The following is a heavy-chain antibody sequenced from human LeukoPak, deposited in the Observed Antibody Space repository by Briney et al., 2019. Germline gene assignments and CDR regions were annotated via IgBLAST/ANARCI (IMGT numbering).Heavy chain of an antibody. CDR3: KVGAVSNDAFDI. Sequence: GASVKVSCKASGYTFTSYYMHWVRQAPGQGLEWMGIINPSGGSTSYAQKFQGRVTMTRDTSTSTVYMELSSLRSDDTAVYYCKVGAVSNDAFDIWGQGTMVTVSS. V-gene: IGHV1-46*01. J-gene: IGHJ3*02. D-gene: IGHD1-26*01. CDR1: GYTFTSYY. CDR2: INPSGGST.